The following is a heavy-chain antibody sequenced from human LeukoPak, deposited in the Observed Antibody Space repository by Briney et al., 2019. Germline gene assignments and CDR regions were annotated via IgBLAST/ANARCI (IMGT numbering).Heavy chain of an antibody. CDR3: ARVSGWYWFDQ. Sequence: GGSLRLSCEGSGYTFSSYAMHWVRQAPGKGLEYVAAISSDGRITYFANFVKGRFTISRGNSKNTLYLQMGSLRTEDMAVYYCARVSGWYWFDQWGQGTLVTVSS. D-gene: IGHD6-19*01. CDR2: ISSDGRIT. V-gene: IGHV3-64*01. J-gene: IGHJ5*02. CDR1: GYTFSSYA.